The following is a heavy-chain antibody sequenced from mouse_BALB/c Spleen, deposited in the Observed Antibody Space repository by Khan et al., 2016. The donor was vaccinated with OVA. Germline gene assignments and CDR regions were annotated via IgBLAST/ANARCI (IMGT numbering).Heavy chain of an antibody. D-gene: IGHD2-2*01. CDR1: GFTFSSYG. CDR2: ISNGGSYT. CDR3: VWFRSTMPTAWFAY. Sequence: EVQLVESGGDLVKPGGSLNLSCEASGFTFSSYGMNWLRQTPGKRLEWVGAISNGGSYTYYPDRVKGRLTISRDNAKSTLYLQMSRLKSEDTAMXYCVWFRSTMPTAWFAYWGQGTLVTVFA. V-gene: IGHV5-6*01. J-gene: IGHJ3*01.